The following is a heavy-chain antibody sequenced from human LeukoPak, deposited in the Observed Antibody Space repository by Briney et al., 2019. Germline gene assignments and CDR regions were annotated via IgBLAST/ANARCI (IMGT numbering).Heavy chain of an antibody. CDR3: ASSPYYYDSSGYWS. Sequence: SVTVSCKASGDTFNSYTISWVRQAPGQGLEWMGRIIPILGIANYAQKFQGRVTITADKSTSTAYMELSSLRSEDTAVYYCASSPYYYDSSGYWSWGQGTLVTVSS. CDR2: IIPILGIA. J-gene: IGHJ4*02. CDR1: GDTFNSYT. D-gene: IGHD3-22*01. V-gene: IGHV1-69*02.